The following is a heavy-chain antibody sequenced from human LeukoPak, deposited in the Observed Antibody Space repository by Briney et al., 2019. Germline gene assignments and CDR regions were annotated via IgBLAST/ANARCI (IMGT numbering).Heavy chain of an antibody. CDR1: GFTMSSYA. CDR3: AKDVMATITSGGYFFDS. Sequence: PGGSLRLSCAAAGFTMSSYAMSWVRQVQGKGLEWGSALSGSDGSTFYADSVKGRFTISRDRSKNTLYLQMNSLRAEDTALYFCAKDVMATITSGGYFFDSWGQGTLVTVSS. J-gene: IGHJ4*02. CDR2: LSGSDGST. D-gene: IGHD5-12*01. V-gene: IGHV3-23*01.